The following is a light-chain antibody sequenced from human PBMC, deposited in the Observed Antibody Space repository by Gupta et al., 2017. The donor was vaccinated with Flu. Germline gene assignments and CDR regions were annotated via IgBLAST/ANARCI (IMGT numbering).Light chain of an antibody. CDR3: QQYNNWPGT. Sequence: EIVMTQSPATLSVSPGERATLSCRASQSVSSNLAWYQQKPGQAPRVLIYGASTRATGIPARFSGSGSGTEFTLTISRLQSEDFAIYYCQQYNNWPGTFGQGTKVEIK. CDR1: QSVSSN. CDR2: GAS. V-gene: IGKV3-15*01. J-gene: IGKJ1*01.